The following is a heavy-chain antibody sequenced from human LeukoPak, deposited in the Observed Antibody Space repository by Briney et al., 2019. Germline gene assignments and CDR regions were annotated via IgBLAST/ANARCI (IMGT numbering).Heavy chain of an antibody. CDR3: ARVRATGAHDC. CDR1: GGSISSGNW. D-gene: IGHD1-14*01. CDR2: INHSGST. Sequence: SGTLSLTCAVSGGSISSGNWWSWVRQPPGKGLEWIGEINHSGSTNYNPSLKSRVTISVDTSKNQFALRLSSVTAADTAVYYCARVRATGAHDCWGQGTLVTVSS. J-gene: IGHJ4*02. V-gene: IGHV4-4*02.